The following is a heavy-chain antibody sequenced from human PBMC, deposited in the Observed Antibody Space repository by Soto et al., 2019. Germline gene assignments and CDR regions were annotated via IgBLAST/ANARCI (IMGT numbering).Heavy chain of an antibody. CDR1: AYTFTSYG. CDR3: ARDAPPEDY. CDR2: IRPYNGNT. V-gene: IGHV1-18*01. J-gene: IGHJ4*02. Sequence: QVQLGQSGAEVKKPGASVKVSFKASAYTFTSYGISWVRQAPGQGLEWMGWIRPYNGNTNYAQKLQGRVTMTTDTSTSTANMELRSLRSDDTAVYYCARDAPPEDYWGQGTLVTVSS.